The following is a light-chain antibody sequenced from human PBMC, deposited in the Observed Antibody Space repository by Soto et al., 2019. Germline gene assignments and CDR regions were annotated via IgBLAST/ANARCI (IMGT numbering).Light chain of an antibody. CDR2: DAS. CDR3: QQRSNWQLS. CDR1: QCVSSY. J-gene: IGKJ4*01. V-gene: IGKV3-11*01. Sequence: EIVLTQSPATLSLSPGERATLSCRASQCVSSYLAWYQQKPGQSPRLLIYDASNRATGIPSRFSGSGSGTDFTLTISSLEPEDFAVYCCQQRSNWQLSFGGGTKVEIK.